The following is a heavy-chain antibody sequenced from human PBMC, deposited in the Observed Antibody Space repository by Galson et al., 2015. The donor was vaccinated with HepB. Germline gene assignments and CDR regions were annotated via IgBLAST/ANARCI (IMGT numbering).Heavy chain of an antibody. CDR3: VKDQPDYGDYVRDC. J-gene: IGHJ4*02. V-gene: IGHV3-23*01. CDR1: GFTFSTYA. CDR2: VSGNGGAT. D-gene: IGHD4-17*01. Sequence: SLRLSCAASGFTFSTYAMSWVRQAPGKGLEWVSTVSGNGGATYYAESVKGRFTISRDNSKNTLFLQMNSLRAEDTAVYYCVKDQPDYGDYVRDCWGQGTLVTVSS.